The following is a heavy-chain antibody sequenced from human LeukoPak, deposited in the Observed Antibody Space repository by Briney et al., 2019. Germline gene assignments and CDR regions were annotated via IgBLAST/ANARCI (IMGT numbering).Heavy chain of an antibody. Sequence: GGSLRLSCAASGFTFSSYWMSWVRQAPGKGLEWVANIKQDGSEKYYVDSVKGRFTISRDNAKNSLYLQMNSLRAEDTAVYYCARGIQLWLAHAFDIWGQGTMVTVSS. V-gene: IGHV3-7*01. J-gene: IGHJ3*02. D-gene: IGHD5-18*01. CDR1: GFTFSSYW. CDR2: IKQDGSEK. CDR3: ARGIQLWLAHAFDI.